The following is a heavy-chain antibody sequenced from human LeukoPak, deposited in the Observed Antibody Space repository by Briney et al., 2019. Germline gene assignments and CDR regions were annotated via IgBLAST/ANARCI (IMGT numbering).Heavy chain of an antibody. CDR2: IRYDGSNK. V-gene: IGHV3-30*02. CDR3: TKTGNSEGFYPYYFDY. CDR1: GFTFSTYG. J-gene: IGHJ4*02. Sequence: GGSLRLSCTASGFTFSTYGMYWGRQAPGKGLEWVAFIRYDGSNKYYADSVKGRFTISRDNSKNTLYLQMNSLRAEDTAVYFCTKTGNSEGFYPYYFDYWGQGALVTVSS. D-gene: IGHD3-10*01.